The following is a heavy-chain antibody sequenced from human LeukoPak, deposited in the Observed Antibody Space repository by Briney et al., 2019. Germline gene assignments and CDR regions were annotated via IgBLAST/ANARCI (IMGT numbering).Heavy chain of an antibody. J-gene: IGHJ4*02. CDR1: GGSISSYY. CDR3: ARGYCSGTRCFNY. V-gene: IGHV4-59*01. Sequence: SETLSLTCTVSGGSISSYYWSWIRQPPGKGLDWIGYIYYNGRANYNPSLKSRVTISVDTSKNRFSLKLSSVTAADAAVYFRARGYCSGTRCFNYWGQGTLVTVSS. CDR2: IYYNGRA. D-gene: IGHD2-2*01.